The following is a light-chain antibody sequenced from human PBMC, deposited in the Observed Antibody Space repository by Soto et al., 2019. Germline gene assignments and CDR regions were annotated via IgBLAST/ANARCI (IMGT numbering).Light chain of an antibody. CDR3: QSYDNRLSAYV. Sequence: QSVLTQPPSVPGAPGQTVTISCTGSGSNIGAGYGVQWYQQLPGTAPRLLIYGSDDRPSGVPDRFSASVSGNSASLAITGLQTEDEAVYYCQSYDNRLSAYVFGTGTKVTVL. V-gene: IGLV1-40*01. J-gene: IGLJ1*01. CDR2: GSD. CDR1: GSNIGAGYG.